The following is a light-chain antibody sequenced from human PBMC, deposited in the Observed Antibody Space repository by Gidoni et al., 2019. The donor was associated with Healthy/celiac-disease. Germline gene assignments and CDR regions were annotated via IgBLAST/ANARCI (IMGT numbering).Light chain of an antibody. CDR1: QSISSW. Sequence: DIQMTQSPSTLSASVGDRVTITCRASQSISSWLAWYQQKPVKAPKLLIYKASSLESGVPSRFSGSGSGTEFTLTISSLQPDDFATYYCQQYNSFLFTFGPGTKVEIK. CDR2: KAS. V-gene: IGKV1-5*03. J-gene: IGKJ3*01. CDR3: QQYNSFLFT.